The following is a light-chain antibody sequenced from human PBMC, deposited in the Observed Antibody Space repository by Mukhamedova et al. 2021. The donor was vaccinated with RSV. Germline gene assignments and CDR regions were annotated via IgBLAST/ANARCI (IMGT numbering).Light chain of an antibody. J-gene: IGLJ1*01. V-gene: IGLV2-14*01. Sequence: GTSSDVGGYNYVSWYQQHPGKAPKLMIYEVSNRPSGVSNRFSGSKSGNTASLTISGLQAEDEADYYCSSYTSSSTLVFGTGTKGTV. CDR2: EVS. CDR3: SSYTSSSTLV. CDR1: SSDVGGYNY.